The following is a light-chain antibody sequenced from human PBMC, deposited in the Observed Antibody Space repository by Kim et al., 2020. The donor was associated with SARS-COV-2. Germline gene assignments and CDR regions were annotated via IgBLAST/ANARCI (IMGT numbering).Light chain of an antibody. V-gene: IGLV3-1*01. CDR1: KLGDKY. CDR3: QAWESSNWV. Sequence: SYELTQPPLVSVSPGQTASITCSGDKLGDKYACWYQQKPGQSPVLVIYQDSKRPSGIPERFSGPNSGNTATLTISGTQAMDEADYYCQAWESSNWVFGGG. CDR2: QDS. J-gene: IGLJ3*02.